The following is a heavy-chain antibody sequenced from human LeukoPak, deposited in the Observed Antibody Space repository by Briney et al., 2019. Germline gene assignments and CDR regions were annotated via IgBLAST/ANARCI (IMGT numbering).Heavy chain of an antibody. J-gene: IGHJ4*02. CDR3: TKRGAYYVDY. CDR1: GFTFSSYA. V-gene: IGHV3-23*01. D-gene: IGHD3-16*01. Sequence: GGSLRLSCAASGFTFSSYAMNWVRQAPGKGLEWVSTITSGDGSPYYADSVKGRFTISRDNSNNMLHLQMNSLRAEDTAVYYCTKRGAYYVDYWGRGIPVTVSS. CDR2: ITSGDGSP.